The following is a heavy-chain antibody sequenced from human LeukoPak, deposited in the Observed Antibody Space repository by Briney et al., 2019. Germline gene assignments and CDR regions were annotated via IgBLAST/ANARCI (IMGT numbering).Heavy chain of an antibody. V-gene: IGHV7-4-1*02. CDR3: ARTSGGDSLYYYYGMDV. D-gene: IGHD4-17*01. J-gene: IGHJ6*02. Sequence: ASVKVSCKASGYTFTSYAMNWVRQAPGQGLEWMGWINTNTGNPTYAQGFTGRFVFSLDTSVSTAYLQISSLKAEDTAVYYCARTSGGDSLYYYYGMDVWGQGTTVTVSS. CDR2: INTNTGNP. CDR1: GYTFTSYA.